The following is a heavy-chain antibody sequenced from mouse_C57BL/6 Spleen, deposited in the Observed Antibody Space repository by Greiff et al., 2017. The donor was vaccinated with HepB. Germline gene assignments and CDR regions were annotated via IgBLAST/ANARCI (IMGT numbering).Heavy chain of an antibody. Sequence: EVKVEESGGGLVKPGGSLKLSCAASGFTFSDYGMHWVRQAPEKGLEWVAYISSGSSTIYYADTVKGRFTISRDNAKNTLFLQMTSLRSEDTAMYYCASGSSYGGFAYWGQGTLVTVSA. J-gene: IGHJ3*01. CDR3: ASGSSYGGFAY. CDR1: GFTFSDYG. V-gene: IGHV5-17*01. D-gene: IGHD1-1*01. CDR2: ISSGSSTI.